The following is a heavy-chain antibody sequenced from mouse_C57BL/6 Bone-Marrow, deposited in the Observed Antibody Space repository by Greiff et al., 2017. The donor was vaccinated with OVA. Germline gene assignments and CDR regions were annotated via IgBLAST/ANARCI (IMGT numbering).Heavy chain of an antibody. CDR1: GFSLTSYG. CDR3: ARQAYYRDYYAMDY. J-gene: IGHJ4*01. V-gene: IGHV2-6-1*01. CDR2: IWSDGST. Sequence: VKLMESGPGLVAPSQSLSITCTVSGFSLTSYGVHWVRQPPGKGLEWLVVIWSDGSTTYTSALKSRLSISKDNSKSQVFLKMNSLQTDDTAMNYCARQAYYRDYYAMDYWGQGTSVTVSS. D-gene: IGHD2-14*01.